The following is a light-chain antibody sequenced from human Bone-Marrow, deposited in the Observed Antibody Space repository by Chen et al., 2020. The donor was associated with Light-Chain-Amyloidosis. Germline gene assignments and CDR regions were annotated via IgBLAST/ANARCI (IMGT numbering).Light chain of an antibody. CDR2: WTS. Sequence: DIVMTQSPDSLAVSLGERATINCKSSQNVLYSSNNKNYLAWYQQRPGQPPKLLFYWTSTREFGVPARFRGRGSGTDFTLTISSLPAEDVAVYYCQQYYSSPWTFGPGTRVEIK. CDR1: QNVLYSSNNKNY. V-gene: IGKV4-1*01. J-gene: IGKJ1*01. CDR3: QQYYSSPWT.